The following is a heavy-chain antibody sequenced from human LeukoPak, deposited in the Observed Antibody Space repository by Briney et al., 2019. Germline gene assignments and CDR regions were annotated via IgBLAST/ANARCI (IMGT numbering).Heavy chain of an antibody. V-gene: IGHV1-69*06. D-gene: IGHD3-22*01. Sequence: ASVKVSCKASGGTFSRYAFSWVRQAPGQGLEWMGGIIPIFGTANYAQKFQGRVTITADKSTSTAYMELSSLRSEDTAVYYCARGAATYYYDSSGLDAFDIWGQGTMVTVSS. J-gene: IGHJ3*02. CDR1: GGTFSRYA. CDR2: IIPIFGTA. CDR3: ARGAATYYYDSSGLDAFDI.